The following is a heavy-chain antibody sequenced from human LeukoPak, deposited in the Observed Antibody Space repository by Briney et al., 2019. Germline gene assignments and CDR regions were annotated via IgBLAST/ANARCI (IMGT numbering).Heavy chain of an antibody. CDR1: GFSFSNYA. J-gene: IGHJ4*02. CDR3: ARDLGGFDY. CDR2: IYTGGST. V-gene: IGHV3-66*01. Sequence: GESLRLSCAASGFSFSNYAMYWVRQAPGKGLEWVSVIYTGGSTYYADSVKGRFTISRDNSKNTLSLQMNSLRPEDTAVYYCARDLGGFDYWGQGTLVTVSS.